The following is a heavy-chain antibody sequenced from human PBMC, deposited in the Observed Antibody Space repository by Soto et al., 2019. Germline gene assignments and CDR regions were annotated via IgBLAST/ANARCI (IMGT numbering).Heavy chain of an antibody. CDR3: ARDREPDGIWTFDS. CDR1: GFTLDKYT. V-gene: IGHV3-53*01. CDR2: SFSSGGT. Sequence: GGSLRLSCAAFGFTLDKYTMGWVRQAPGKGLEWVAESFSSGGTQYADSVKGRFNISKDNSRNMVFLQMNGLRVEDTALYYCARDREPDGIWTFDSWGQGALVTVSS. D-gene: IGHD3-9*01. J-gene: IGHJ4*02.